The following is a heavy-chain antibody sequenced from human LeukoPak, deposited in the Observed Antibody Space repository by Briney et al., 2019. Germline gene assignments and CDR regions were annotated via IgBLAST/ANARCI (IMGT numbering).Heavy chain of an antibody. D-gene: IGHD5-24*01. V-gene: IGHV1-46*01. J-gene: IGHJ4*02. CDR1: VYTFTSYY. Sequence: ASVKVSCKASVYTFTSYYMHWVRQAPGQGLEWMGIINPSVGSTSYAQKFQGRVTMTTDTSTSIVYMELSSLRSEDTAVYYCAREFGYKAYEDWGQGTLVTVSS. CDR2: INPSVGST. CDR3: AREFGYKAYED.